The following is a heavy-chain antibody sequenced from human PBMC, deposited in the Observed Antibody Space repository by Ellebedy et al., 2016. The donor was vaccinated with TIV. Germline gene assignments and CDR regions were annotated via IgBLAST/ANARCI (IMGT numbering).Heavy chain of an antibody. D-gene: IGHD3-3*01. V-gene: IGHV4-61*01. CDR2: IYYSGST. Sequence: SETLSLXXTVSDGSVSSGSYYWSWIRQPPGKGLEWIGYIYYSGSTNYNPSLKSRVTISVDTSKNQFSLKLSSVTAADTAVYYCTTIFGVVIATVDYWGQGTLVTVSS. J-gene: IGHJ4*02. CDR3: TTIFGVVIATVDY. CDR1: DGSVSSGSYY.